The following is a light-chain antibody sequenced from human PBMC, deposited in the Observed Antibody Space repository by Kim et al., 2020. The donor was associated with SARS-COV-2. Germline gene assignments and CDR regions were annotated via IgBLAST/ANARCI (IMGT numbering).Light chain of an antibody. Sequence: ASVKLTCTLSRGHSSYAIAWHQQQPEKGPRDLMKLNSDGSHSKGDGIPDRFSGSSSGAERYLTSSSHQSEDEADYYGQTWGTGIRVLGTGTKVTVL. J-gene: IGLJ1*01. CDR3: QTWGTGIRV. CDR2: LNSDGSH. CDR1: RGHSSYA. V-gene: IGLV4-69*01.